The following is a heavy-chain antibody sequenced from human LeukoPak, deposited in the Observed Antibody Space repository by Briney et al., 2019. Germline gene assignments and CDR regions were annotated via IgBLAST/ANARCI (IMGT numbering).Heavy chain of an antibody. CDR1: GGSISSYY. CDR2: IYYSGST. D-gene: IGHD4-17*01. V-gene: IGHV4-59*01. Sequence: PSETLSLTCTVSGGSISSYYWSWIRQPPGKGLEWIGYIYYSGSTNYNPSLKSRVTISADTSKNQFSLKLSSVTAADTAVYYCASSVYGDYPDYWGQGTLVTVSS. CDR3: ASSVYGDYPDY. J-gene: IGHJ4*02.